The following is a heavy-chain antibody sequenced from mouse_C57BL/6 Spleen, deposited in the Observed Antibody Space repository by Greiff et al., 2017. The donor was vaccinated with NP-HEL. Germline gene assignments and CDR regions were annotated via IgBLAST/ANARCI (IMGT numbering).Heavy chain of an antibody. CDR2: INPNNGGT. J-gene: IGHJ2*01. Sequence: VQLQQSGPELVKPGASVKISCKASGYTFTDYYMNWVKQSHGKSLEWIGDINPNNGGTSYNQKFKGKATLTVDESSSTAYMELRSLTSEDSAVYYSARMLSFDYWGQGTTLTVSS. D-gene: IGHD6-2*01. CDR3: ARMLSFDY. CDR1: GYTFTDYY. V-gene: IGHV1-26*01.